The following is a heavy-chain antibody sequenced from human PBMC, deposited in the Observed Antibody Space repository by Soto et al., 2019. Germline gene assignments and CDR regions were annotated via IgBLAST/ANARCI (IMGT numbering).Heavy chain of an antibody. CDR2: MNPNSGDT. Sequence: QVQLVQSGAEVKKPGASVKVSCKASRNTFTNYDINWVRQATGQGLEYLGWMNPNSGDTAYVQKFQGRVTMTWDTSITTVYMELSSLRSEDTAVYFCARGVKYGAYSRWFDPWGQGTLVTVSS. CDR3: ARGVKYGAYSRWFDP. D-gene: IGHD4-17*01. V-gene: IGHV1-8*01. CDR1: RNTFTNYD. J-gene: IGHJ5*02.